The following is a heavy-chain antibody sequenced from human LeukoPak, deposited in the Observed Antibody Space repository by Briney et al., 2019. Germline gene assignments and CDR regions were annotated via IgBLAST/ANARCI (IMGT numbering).Heavy chain of an antibody. CDR3: ARVGDYSYGNY. CDR2: IYYSGST. CDR1: GGSISSSSYY. D-gene: IGHD5-18*01. J-gene: IGHJ4*02. V-gene: IGHV4-39*07. Sequence: SETLSLTCTVSGGSISSSSYYWGWIRQPPGKGLEWIGSIYYSGSTYYNPSLKSRVTISVDTSKNQFSLKLSSVTAADTAVYYCARVGDYSYGNYWGQGTLVTVSS.